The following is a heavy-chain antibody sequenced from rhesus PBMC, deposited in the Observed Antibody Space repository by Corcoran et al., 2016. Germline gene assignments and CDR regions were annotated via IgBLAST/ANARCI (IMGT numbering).Heavy chain of an antibody. CDR3: ASSRYCTSTTCYHTFDY. J-gene: IGHJ4*01. Sequence: QVQLQESGPGLVKPSETLSLTCAVSGGSFSSYWWSWIRQPPGKGLEWMGEINGNSGSTNYNPSLKSRVTISKDASKNQFSLKLSSVTAADTAVYYCASSRYCTSTTCYHTFDYWGQGVLVTVSS. CDR1: GGSFSSYW. CDR2: INGNSGST. V-gene: IGHV4-80*01. D-gene: IGHD2-2*01.